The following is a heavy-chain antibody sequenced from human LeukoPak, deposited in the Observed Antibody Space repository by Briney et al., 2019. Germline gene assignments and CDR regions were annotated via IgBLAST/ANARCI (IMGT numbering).Heavy chain of an antibody. J-gene: IGHJ4*02. D-gene: IGHD2-8*01. V-gene: IGHV3-21*06. Sequence: GGSLRLSCAASGFTFSSYSMNWIRQAPGKGLEWVSSITTSRDQYHADAVKGRFTVSRDNAKSSVYLQMNSLRSDDTAVYYCARDSYCPNDVCYDYWGQGILVTVS. CDR1: GFTFSSYS. CDR2: ITTSRDQ. CDR3: ARDSYCPNDVCYDY.